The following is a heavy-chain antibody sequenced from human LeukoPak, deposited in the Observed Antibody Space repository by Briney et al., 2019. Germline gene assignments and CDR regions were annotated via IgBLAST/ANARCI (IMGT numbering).Heavy chain of an antibody. Sequence: PSETLSLTCAVYGGSFSGYYWSWIRQPPGKGLEWIGEINHSGSTNYNPSLKSRVTISVDTSKNQFSLKLSSVTAADTAVYYCARVMVVTWGFDYWGQGTLVTVSS. CDR1: GGSFSGYY. CDR2: INHSGST. CDR3: ARVMVVTWGFDY. V-gene: IGHV4-34*01. J-gene: IGHJ4*02. D-gene: IGHD4/OR15-4a*01.